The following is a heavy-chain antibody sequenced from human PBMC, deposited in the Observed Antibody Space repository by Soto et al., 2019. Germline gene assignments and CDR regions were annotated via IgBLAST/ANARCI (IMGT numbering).Heavy chain of an antibody. J-gene: IGHJ4*02. V-gene: IGHV4-31*03. D-gene: IGHD6-6*01. CDR2: IYDSESA. CDR3: ARASSSSSAADY. CDR1: GESISSGGYY. Sequence: QVQLQESGPGLVKPSQTLSLTCSVSGESISSGGYYWSWIRHHPGKGLEWIGYIYDSESAYYNPSLKSRVTISMDTSKNHFAMRLISVTAADTAVYYCARASSSSSAADYWGQGTLATVSS.